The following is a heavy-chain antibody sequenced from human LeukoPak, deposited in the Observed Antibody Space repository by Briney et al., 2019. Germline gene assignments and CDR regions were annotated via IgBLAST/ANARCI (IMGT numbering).Heavy chain of an antibody. CDR3: ARLGVYNGDY. CDR1: GGSISSGDYH. J-gene: IGHJ4*02. D-gene: IGHD1-14*01. Sequence: SETLSLTCTISGGSISSGDYHWSWIRQPAGKGLEWIGRIYSSGSTNYNPSLKSRVTMSVDTSKNQFSLKLSSVTAADTAVYYCARLGVYNGDYWGQGTLVTVSS. V-gene: IGHV4-61*02. CDR2: IYSSGST.